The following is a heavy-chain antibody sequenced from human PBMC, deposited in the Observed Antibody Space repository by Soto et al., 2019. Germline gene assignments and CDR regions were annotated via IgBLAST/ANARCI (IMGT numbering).Heavy chain of an antibody. J-gene: IGHJ4*02. CDR3: WRDGELRCPY. CDR1: GFTFSSYE. Sequence: EVQLVESGGGLVQPGGSLRLSCAASGFTFSSYEMNWVRQAPGKGLEWVSYISSSGSTIYYADSVKGRFTISRDNAKNSQYLHVNRGSAEVTAVYNWWRDGELRCPYWRQGTLVRVSS. V-gene: IGHV3-48*03. CDR2: ISSSGSTI. D-gene: IGHD3-10*01.